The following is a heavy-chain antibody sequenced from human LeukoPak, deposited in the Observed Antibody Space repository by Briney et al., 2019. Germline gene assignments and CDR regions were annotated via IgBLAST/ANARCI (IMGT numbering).Heavy chain of an antibody. V-gene: IGHV3-33*01. CDR1: GFTFSRYG. CDR3: ARDKGASGWYGDY. D-gene: IGHD6-19*01. J-gene: IGHJ4*02. Sequence: AGRSLRLSCAASGFTFSRYGMHWVRQAPGKGLEWVAIIWYDGSNQYYADSVKGRFTISKDNSKNTLYLQMNSLRVEDTAIYCCARDKGASGWYGDYWGQGTLVTVSS. CDR2: IWYDGSNQ.